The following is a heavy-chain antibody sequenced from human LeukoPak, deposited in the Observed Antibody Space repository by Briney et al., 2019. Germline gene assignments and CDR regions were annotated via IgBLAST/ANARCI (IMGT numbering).Heavy chain of an antibody. CDR2: MNHSVST. Sequence: SETLSLTCAVYGGSFSGYYWSWIRQPPGKGLEWIGEMNHSVSTNYNPSLKSRVTISVDTSKNQFSLKLSSVTAADTAVYYCAREGCSSTSCYRLGYWGQGTLVTVSS. D-gene: IGHD2-2*01. CDR1: GGSFSGYY. V-gene: IGHV4-34*01. CDR3: AREGCSSTSCYRLGY. J-gene: IGHJ4*02.